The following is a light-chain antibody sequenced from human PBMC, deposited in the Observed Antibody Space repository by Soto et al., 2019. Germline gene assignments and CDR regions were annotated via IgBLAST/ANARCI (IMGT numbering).Light chain of an antibody. CDR2: DVS. J-gene: IGLJ1*01. CDR3: SSYTTDSTYV. Sequence: QSALTQPASVSGSPGQSITISCTGTSSDVGGYNYDSWYQEHPGKAPKLMIYDVSNRPSGVSNRFSGSKSGNTASLTISGLQAEDEADYYCSSYTTDSTYVFGTGTKVTVL. CDR1: SSDVGGYNY. V-gene: IGLV2-14*01.